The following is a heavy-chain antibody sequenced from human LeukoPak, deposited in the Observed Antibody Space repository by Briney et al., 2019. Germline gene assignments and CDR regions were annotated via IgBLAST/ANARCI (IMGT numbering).Heavy chain of an antibody. D-gene: IGHD2-8*01. J-gene: IGHJ6*03. CDR3: AKDRCSNGIGCYYYYMEV. V-gene: IGHV3-30*02. CDR2: IQYDRTNE. Sequence: GGSLRLSCTASAFTFSSYGMHWVRQAPGKGLEWVAYIQYDRTNEQYAHSVKGRFRISRDNSNNILYLQMNSLRTEDTAVYYCAKDRCSNGIGCYYYYMEVWGKGTTVTISS. CDR1: AFTFSSYG.